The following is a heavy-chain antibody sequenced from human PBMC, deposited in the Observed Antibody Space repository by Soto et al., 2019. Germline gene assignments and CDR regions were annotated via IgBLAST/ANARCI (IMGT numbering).Heavy chain of an antibody. D-gene: IGHD2-15*01. Sequence: EVQLVESGGGLVQPGGSLRIFCGASGFTFSTYWMYWVRQAPGKGLVWVSRINGDGSKKSYADSVKGRFTISRDNAKNTLYLQMNSLRAEDTALYYCARGQYCSGGTCYSAPDYWGQGTLVTVSS. CDR2: INGDGSKK. V-gene: IGHV3-74*01. CDR3: ARGQYCSGGTCYSAPDY. J-gene: IGHJ4*02. CDR1: GFTFSTYW.